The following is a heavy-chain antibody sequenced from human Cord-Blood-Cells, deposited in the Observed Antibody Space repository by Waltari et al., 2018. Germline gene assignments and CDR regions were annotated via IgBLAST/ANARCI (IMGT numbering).Heavy chain of an antibody. Sequence: QVQLQESGPGLVKPSETLSLTCTVSGGSISSYYWSWIRQPAGKGLEWIGRIYTSGSTNYNPSLKSRVTMSVDTSKNQFSLKLSSVTAADTAMYYCAGDPGIPPDQYNWNYVAFDIWGQGTMVTVSS. D-gene: IGHD1-7*01. CDR2: IYTSGST. V-gene: IGHV4-4*07. CDR3: AGDPGIPPDQYNWNYVAFDI. CDR1: GGSISSYY. J-gene: IGHJ3*02.